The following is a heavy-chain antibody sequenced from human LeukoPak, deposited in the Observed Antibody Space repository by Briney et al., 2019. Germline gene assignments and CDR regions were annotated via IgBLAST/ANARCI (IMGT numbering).Heavy chain of an antibody. D-gene: IGHD2-15*01. Sequence: GGSLRLSCAASGFTFDDYAMHWVRQAPGKGLEWVSGISWNSGSIGYADSVKGRFTISRDNAKNSLYLQMNCLRAEDTALYYCAKVSGYCSGGSCYSFDYWGQGTLVTVSS. V-gene: IGHV3-9*01. CDR2: ISWNSGSI. CDR1: GFTFDDYA. CDR3: AKVSGYCSGGSCYSFDY. J-gene: IGHJ4*02.